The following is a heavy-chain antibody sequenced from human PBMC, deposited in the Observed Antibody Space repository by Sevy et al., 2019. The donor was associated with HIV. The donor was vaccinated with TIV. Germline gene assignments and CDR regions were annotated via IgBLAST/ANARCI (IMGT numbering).Heavy chain of an antibody. CDR1: GYTFTGYY. V-gene: IGHV1-2*02. J-gene: IGHJ3*02. CDR2: INPNSGGT. CDR3: ASYSSDYYDSSGYYYVRDAFDI. D-gene: IGHD3-22*01. Sequence: ASVKVSCKASGYTFTGYYMHWVRQAPGQGLEWMGWINPNSGGTNYALKFQGRVTMTREPSISTAYIELIRLRSDDTAVYYCASYSSDYYDSSGYYYVRDAFDIWGQGTMVTVSS.